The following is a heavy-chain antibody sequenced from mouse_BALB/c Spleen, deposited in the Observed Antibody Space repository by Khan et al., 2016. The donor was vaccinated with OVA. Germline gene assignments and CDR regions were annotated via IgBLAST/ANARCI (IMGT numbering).Heavy chain of an antibody. D-gene: IGHD6-2*01. V-gene: IGHV9-1*02. CDR1: GYTFTNYG. Sequence: QIQLVQSGPELKKPGETVKISCKASGYTFTNYGMNWVKQAPGKGLKWMGWINTYTGETTYADDFKGRFVFSLETSASTAYLQISNLKNEDMTTYFCARISAYWYFDVWGAGTTVNVSS. CDR2: INTYTGET. CDR3: ARISAYWYFDV. J-gene: IGHJ1*01.